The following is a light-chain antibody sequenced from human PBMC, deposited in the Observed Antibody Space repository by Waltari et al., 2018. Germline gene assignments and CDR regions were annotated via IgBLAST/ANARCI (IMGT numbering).Light chain of an antibody. Sequence: YVLTQPPSVSVAPGKTATFTGGGVDIASKRVNWYQQKPGQAPVLVLFYDTDRPSGIPDRFSGSNSGNTATLTISWVEAGDEADYHCQVWDDTTNSGVFGGGTRLTVL. CDR2: YDT. J-gene: IGLJ3*02. CDR1: DIASKR. CDR3: QVWDDTTNSGV. V-gene: IGLV3-21*04.